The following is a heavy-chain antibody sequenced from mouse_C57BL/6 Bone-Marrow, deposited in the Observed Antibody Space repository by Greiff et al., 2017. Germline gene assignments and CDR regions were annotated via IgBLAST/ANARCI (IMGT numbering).Heavy chain of an antibody. CDR1: GYTFTGYW. V-gene: IGHV1-9*01. Sequence: VQLQQSGAELMKPGASVKLSCKASGYTFTGYWIEWVKQRPGHGLEWIGEIFPGSGSTNYNEKFKGKGTFTADTSSNTAYMQLSSLTTEDSAIYYYARRGSAGTRDYWGQGTSVTVSS. CDR2: IFPGSGST. CDR3: ARRGSAGTRDY. D-gene: IGHD3-3*01. J-gene: IGHJ4*01.